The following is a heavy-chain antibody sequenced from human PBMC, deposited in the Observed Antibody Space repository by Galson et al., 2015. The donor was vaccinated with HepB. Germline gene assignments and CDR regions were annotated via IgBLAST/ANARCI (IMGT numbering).Heavy chain of an antibody. Sequence: SVKVSCKASGGTFSSYAISWVRQAPGQGLEWMGGIIPIFGTANYAQKFQGRVTITADESTSTAYMELSSLRSEDTAVYYCARDPVTIFGVAKGHFDYWGQGTLVTVSS. CDR1: GGTFSSYA. CDR2: IIPIFGTA. J-gene: IGHJ4*02. V-gene: IGHV1-69*13. D-gene: IGHD3-3*01. CDR3: ARDPVTIFGVAKGHFDY.